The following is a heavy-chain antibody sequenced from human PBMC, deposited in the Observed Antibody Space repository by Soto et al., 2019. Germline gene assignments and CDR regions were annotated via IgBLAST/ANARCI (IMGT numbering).Heavy chain of an antibody. CDR2: INPFDGSR. V-gene: IGHV1-46*01. D-gene: IGHD6-13*01. CDR1: GYIFTSYY. Sequence: ASVKVSCKASGYIFTSYYIHRVRQAPGQGLEWMGWINPFDGSRMFAQSFQGRVTMTRDTSTSTVYMEVSSLRAEDTAVYYCARGVSAAGRGWRFDPWGQGTLVTVSS. CDR3: ARGVSAAGRGWRFDP. J-gene: IGHJ5*02.